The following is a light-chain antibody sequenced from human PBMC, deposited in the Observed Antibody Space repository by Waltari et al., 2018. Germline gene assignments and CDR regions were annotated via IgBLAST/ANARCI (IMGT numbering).Light chain of an antibody. CDR3: QVWDTNIDQGV. CDR1: SLGRKH. V-gene: IGLV3-21*03. J-gene: IGLJ3*02. Sequence: SYVLTQPPSLSVAPGRTARLTGWGASLGRKHVPWYQQKPGQAPPLVVYDDSDRPSGIPERFSGSNSGNTAALTISRVETGDEADYYCQVWDTNIDQGVFGGGTRLTVL. CDR2: DDS.